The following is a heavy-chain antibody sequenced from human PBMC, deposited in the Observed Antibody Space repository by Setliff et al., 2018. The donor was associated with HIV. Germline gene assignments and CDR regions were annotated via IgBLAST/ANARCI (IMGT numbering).Heavy chain of an antibody. Sequence: SGPTLVNPTQTLTLTCTFSGLSLSTSGVGVGWIRQSPGKALEWLAFIYWNNNEHYSTSLKNRLTVTKDTSKNRVVFTMTNMDPVDTATYYCAYSGRQLRGPYFDFWGQGTPGTVSS. D-gene: IGHD3-10*01. CDR3: AYSGRQLRGPYFDF. CDR2: IYWNNNE. CDR1: GLSLSTSGVG. J-gene: IGHJ4*02. V-gene: IGHV2-5*01.